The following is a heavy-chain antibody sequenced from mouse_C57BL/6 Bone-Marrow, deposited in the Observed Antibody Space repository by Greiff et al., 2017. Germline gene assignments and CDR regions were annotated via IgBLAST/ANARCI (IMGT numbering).Heavy chain of an antibody. Sequence: QVQLKQSGAELVKPGASVKMSCKASGYTFTSYWITWVKQRPGQGLEWIGDIYPGSGSTNYNEKFKSKATLTVDTSSSTAYMQLSSLTSEDSAVYYCARSGFITTVVDDYWGQGTTLTVSS. V-gene: IGHV1-55*01. J-gene: IGHJ2*01. D-gene: IGHD1-1*01. CDR2: IYPGSGST. CDR1: GYTFTSYW. CDR3: ARSGFITTVVDDY.